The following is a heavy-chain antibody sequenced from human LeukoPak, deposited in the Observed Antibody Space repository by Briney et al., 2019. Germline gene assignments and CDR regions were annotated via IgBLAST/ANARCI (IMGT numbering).Heavy chain of an antibody. CDR1: GLSFSSYA. D-gene: IGHD2-8*01. J-gene: IGHJ4*02. Sequence: GGSLRLSCAASGLSFSSYAMSWVRQAPGKGLEWVSGISGTGGSTYYADSVKGRFTISRDNSKNTLYLQMNSLRAADTAVYYCAKFPPDEYCSHGLCHYNDYWGQGTLVTVSS. CDR2: ISGTGGST. CDR3: AKFPPDEYCSHGLCHYNDY. V-gene: IGHV3-23*01.